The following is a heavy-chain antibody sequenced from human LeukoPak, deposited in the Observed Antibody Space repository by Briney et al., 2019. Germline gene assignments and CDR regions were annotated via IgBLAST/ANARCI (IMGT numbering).Heavy chain of an antibody. CDR3: AKDEATSGGGLAS. CDR2: MYTGGTT. CDR1: GFIFNKAW. J-gene: IGHJ4*02. Sequence: GGPLRLSCAASGFIFNKAWMNWVRQAPGKGLEWVSAMYTGGTTYYADSVQGRFTIYRDNSKNTLYLQMNSLRAEDTAVYYCAKDEATSGGGLASWGQGTLVSVSS. D-gene: IGHD3-16*01. V-gene: IGHV3-53*01.